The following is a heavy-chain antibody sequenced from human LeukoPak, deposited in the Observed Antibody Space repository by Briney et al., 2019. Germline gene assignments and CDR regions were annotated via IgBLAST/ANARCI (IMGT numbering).Heavy chain of an antibody. CDR3: AKDPGGRSNPYYFDF. J-gene: IGHJ4*01. CDR2: IGGDGGYT. D-gene: IGHD3-16*01. V-gene: IGHV3-23*01. Sequence: PGGSLRLSCVASGFTFSSYAMSWVRQAPGKGLEWVSSIGGDGGYTYYGDSVKGRFTISRDNSENTLYLQLNSLRGEDTAVYYCAKDPGGRSNPYYFDFWGHGTLVTVSS. CDR1: GFTFSSYA.